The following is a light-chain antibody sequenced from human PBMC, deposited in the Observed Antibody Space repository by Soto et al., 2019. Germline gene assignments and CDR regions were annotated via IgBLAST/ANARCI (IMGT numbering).Light chain of an antibody. CDR2: EVN. V-gene: IGLV2-14*01. CDR3: GSYTSTGTPFV. CDR1: STDVGGYNY. Sequence: SVLAQTSSVSGSSGRSITISCTGTSTDVGGYNYASGYPHRPGNGPKRIIYEVNTRPSGVSDLFSGAKSGNKASLTISKLGAEDESDYYCGSYTSTGTPFVFGTGTKGTVL. J-gene: IGLJ1*01.